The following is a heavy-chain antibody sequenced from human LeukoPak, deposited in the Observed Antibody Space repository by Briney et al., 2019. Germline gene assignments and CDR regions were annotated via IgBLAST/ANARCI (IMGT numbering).Heavy chain of an antibody. CDR3: AKDRAQEKDDYFDY. J-gene: IGHJ4*02. D-gene: IGHD3-10*01. CDR1: GFTFSNYA. Sequence: GGSLRLSCAASGFTFSNYAMSWVRQAPGKGLEWVSGISGSGDSTYYADSVKGRFTISRDNSRNTVYLQMNSLRAEDTAVYYCAKDRAQEKDDYFDYWGQGTLVTVSS. CDR2: ISGSGDST. V-gene: IGHV3-23*01.